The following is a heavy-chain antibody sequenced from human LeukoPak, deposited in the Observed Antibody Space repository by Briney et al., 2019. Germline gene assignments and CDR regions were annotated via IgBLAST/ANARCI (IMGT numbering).Heavy chain of an antibody. CDR3: ARGTLYGDYTRAAIDY. D-gene: IGHD4-17*01. CDR2: IIPIFGTA. V-gene: IGHV1-69*13. Sequence: GASVNVSFTSSVGTFISYAISWVRQAPGQGLEWMGGIIPIFGTANYAQKFQGRVTITADESTSTAYMELSSLRAEDTAVYYCARGTLYGDYTRAAIDYWGQGTLVTVSS. J-gene: IGHJ4*02. CDR1: VGTFISYA.